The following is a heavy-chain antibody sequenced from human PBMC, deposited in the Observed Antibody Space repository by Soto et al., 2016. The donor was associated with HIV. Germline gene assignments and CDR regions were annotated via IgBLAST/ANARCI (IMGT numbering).Heavy chain of an antibody. CDR3: ARDHGSGSYSLDY. J-gene: IGHJ4*02. CDR1: GFTFSSYS. V-gene: IGHV3-21*01. CDR2: ISSSSSYI. Sequence: EVQLVESGGGLVKPGGSLRLSCAASGFTFSSYSMNWVRQAPGKGLEWVSSISSSSSYIYYADSVKGRFTISRDNAKNSLYLQMNSLRAEDTAVYYCARDHGSGSYSLDYWGQGTLVTVS. D-gene: IGHD3-10*01.